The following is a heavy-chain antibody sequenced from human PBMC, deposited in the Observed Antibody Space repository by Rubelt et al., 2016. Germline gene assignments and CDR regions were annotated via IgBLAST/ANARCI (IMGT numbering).Heavy chain of an antibody. D-gene: IGHD2-15*01. Sequence: QLQLQESGPGLVKPSETLSLTCTVSGGSISSSTYYWGWIRQPPGKGLEWIGNIYYSGSTYYNPSLKSRVTISGDTSKNQVTRKAGAGTAAETAVYYCARRIGVAGGWFDPWGQGTLVTVSS. CDR1: GGSISSSTYY. CDR2: IYYSGST. CDR3: ARRIGVAGGWFDP. V-gene: IGHV4-39*01. J-gene: IGHJ5*02.